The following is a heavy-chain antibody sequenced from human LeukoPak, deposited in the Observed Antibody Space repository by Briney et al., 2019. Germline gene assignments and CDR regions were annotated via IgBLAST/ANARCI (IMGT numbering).Heavy chain of an antibody. CDR1: GFTFSSYA. D-gene: IGHD3-9*01. V-gene: IGHV3-23*01. CDR2: ISGRGGST. J-gene: IGHJ4*02. Sequence: PGGSLRLSCAASGFTFSSYAMSWVRQAPGKGLEWDSAISGRGGSTYYADSVKGRFTISRDNSKNTLYLQMNSLRAEDTAVYYCAKASRYYDILTLDYWGQGTLVTVSP. CDR3: AKASRYYDILTLDY.